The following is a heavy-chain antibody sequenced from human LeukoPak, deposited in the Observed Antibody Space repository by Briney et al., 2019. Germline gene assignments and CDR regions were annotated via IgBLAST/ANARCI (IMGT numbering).Heavy chain of an antibody. J-gene: IGHJ6*03. CDR2: INHSGST. V-gene: IGHV4-39*07. CDR3: ARGTRHRIAARPYYYYYMDV. D-gene: IGHD6-6*01. CDR1: GGSISSSSYY. Sequence: SETLSLTCTVSGGSISSSSYYWGWIRQPPGKGLEWIGEINHSGSTNYNPSLKSRVTISVDTSKNQFSLKLSSVTAADTAVYYCARGTRHRIAARPYYYYYMDVWGKGTTVTVSS.